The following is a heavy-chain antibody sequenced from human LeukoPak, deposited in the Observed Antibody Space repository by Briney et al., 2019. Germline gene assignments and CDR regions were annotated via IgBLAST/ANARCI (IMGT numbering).Heavy chain of an antibody. V-gene: IGHV1-2*02. CDR1: GYTFTGYY. Sequence: GASVKVSCKASGYTFTGYYMHWVRQAPGQGLEWMGWINPNSGGTNYAQKFQGRVTMTRDTSISTAYMELSRLRSDDTAVYYCARWPDLRYFDWLPYYYYYGMDVWGQGTTVTVSS. D-gene: IGHD3-9*01. CDR3: ARWPDLRYFDWLPYYYYYGMDV. J-gene: IGHJ6*02. CDR2: INPNSGGT.